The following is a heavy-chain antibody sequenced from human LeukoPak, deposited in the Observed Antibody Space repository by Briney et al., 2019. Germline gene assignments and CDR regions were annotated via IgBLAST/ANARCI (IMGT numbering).Heavy chain of an antibody. D-gene: IGHD3-9*01. J-gene: IGHJ6*03. CDR2: ISSSGSTI. V-gene: IGHV3-48*03. CDR3: ARLYYDILTGYFNIAYYYYMDV. CDR1: GFTFSIYE. Sequence: GGSLRLSCAASGFTFSIYERNWVRQAPGKGLEWVSYISSSGSTIYYADSVKGRFTISRDNAKNSLYLQMNSLRAEDTAVYYCARLYYDILTGYFNIAYYYYMDVWGKGTTVTISS.